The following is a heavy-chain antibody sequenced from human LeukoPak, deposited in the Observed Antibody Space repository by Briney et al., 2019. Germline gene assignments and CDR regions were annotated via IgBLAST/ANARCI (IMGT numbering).Heavy chain of an antibody. Sequence: GGSLRLSCAASGFTFSSYSMNWVRQAPGKGLEWVSSISSSSSYIYYADSVKGRFTISRDNAKNSLYLQMNSLRAEDTAVYYCARVTNYYYYYYMDVWGKGTTVTVSS. CDR3: ARVTNYYYYYYMDV. D-gene: IGHD2-8*01. CDR1: GFTFSSYS. V-gene: IGHV3-21*01. CDR2: ISSSSSYI. J-gene: IGHJ6*03.